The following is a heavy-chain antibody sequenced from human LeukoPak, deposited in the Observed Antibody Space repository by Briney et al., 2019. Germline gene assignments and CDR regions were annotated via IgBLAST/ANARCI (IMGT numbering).Heavy chain of an antibody. J-gene: IGHJ6*03. CDR2: IYTSGST. CDR1: GGSISSGTYY. V-gene: IGHV4-61*02. CDR3: ARGYCSSTSCYSTLDMDV. Sequence: SSETLSLTCTVSGGSISSGTYYWSWIRQPAGEGLEWIGRIYTSGSTNYNPSLKSRVTISVDTSKNQFSLKLSSVTAADTAVYYCARGYCSSTSCYSTLDMDVWGKGTTVTVSS. D-gene: IGHD2-2*02.